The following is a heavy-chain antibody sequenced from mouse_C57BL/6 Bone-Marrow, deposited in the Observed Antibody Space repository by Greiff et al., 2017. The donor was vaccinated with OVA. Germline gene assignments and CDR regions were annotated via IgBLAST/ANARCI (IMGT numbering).Heavy chain of an antibody. CDR1: GYTFTSYG. CDR2: IYPRSGNT. J-gene: IGHJ4*01. Sequence: QVQLQQSGAELARPGASVKLSCKASGYTFTSYGISWVKQSTGQGLEWIGEIYPRSGNTYYNEKFKGKANMTADKSSSTAYMELRSLTSDDSSVYFCALYDSYAMDYWGQGTSVTVSS. V-gene: IGHV1-81*01. D-gene: IGHD2-3*01. CDR3: ALYDSYAMDY.